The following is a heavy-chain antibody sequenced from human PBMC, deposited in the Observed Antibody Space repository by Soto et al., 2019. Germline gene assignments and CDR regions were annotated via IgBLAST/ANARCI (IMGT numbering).Heavy chain of an antibody. D-gene: IGHD2-15*01. J-gene: IGHJ6*02. CDR3: ARYCSGGSCYSGYYYGMDV. V-gene: IGHV5-51*01. Sequence: GESLKISCKGSGYSFTSYWIGWVRQMPGKGLEWMGIIYPGDSDTRYSPSFQGRVTISADKSISTAYLQWSSLKASDTAMYYCARYCSGGSCYSGYYYGMDVWGQGTTVTVSS. CDR1: GYSFTSYW. CDR2: IYPGDSDT.